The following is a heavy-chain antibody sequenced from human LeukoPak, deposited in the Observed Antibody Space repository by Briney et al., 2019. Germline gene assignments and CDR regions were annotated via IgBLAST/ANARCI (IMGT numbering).Heavy chain of an antibody. D-gene: IGHD6-13*01. CDR2: IYYSGTT. V-gene: IGHV4-59*01. Sequence: SETLSLTYTVSGGSISSYYWSWIRQPPGKGLEWIGYIYYSGTTNYNPSLKSRVTISVDTSKNQFSLKLSSVTAADTAVYYCARGVYIAAAQYGYWGQGTLVSVSS. CDR1: GGSISSYY. CDR3: ARGVYIAAAQYGY. J-gene: IGHJ4*02.